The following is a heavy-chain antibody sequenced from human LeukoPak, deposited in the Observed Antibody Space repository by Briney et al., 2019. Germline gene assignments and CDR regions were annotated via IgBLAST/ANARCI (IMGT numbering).Heavy chain of an antibody. J-gene: IGHJ3*02. V-gene: IGHV4-59*08. D-gene: IGHD2-2*01. CDR3: ARALRYCSSTSCSPEDAFDI. Sequence: SETLSLTCTVSGGSISSYYWSWIRQPPGKGLEWIGYIYYSGSTNYNPSLKSRVTISVDTSKNQFSLKLSSVTAADTAVYYCARALRYCSSTSCSPEDAFDIWGQGTMVTVSS. CDR1: GGSISSYY. CDR2: IYYSGST.